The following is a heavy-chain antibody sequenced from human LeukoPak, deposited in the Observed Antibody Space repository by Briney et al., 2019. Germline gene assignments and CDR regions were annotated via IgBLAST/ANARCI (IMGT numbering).Heavy chain of an antibody. Sequence: PGGSLRLSCAASGFTFSSYGMHWVRQAPGKGLEWVAVISYDGSNKYYGDSVKGRFTISRDNSKNTLYLQMNSLRAEDTAVYYCAKDRRVYDTLTPFDYWGQGTLVTVSS. J-gene: IGHJ4*02. CDR2: ISYDGSNK. CDR1: GFTFSSYG. D-gene: IGHD3-9*01. CDR3: AKDRRVYDTLTPFDY. V-gene: IGHV3-30*18.